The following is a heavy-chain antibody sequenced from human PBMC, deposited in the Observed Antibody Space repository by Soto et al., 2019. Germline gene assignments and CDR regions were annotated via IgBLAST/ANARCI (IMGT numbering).Heavy chain of an antibody. V-gene: IGHV1-24*01. CDR2: FDPEDGET. CDR1: GYTLTELS. CDR3: ATDRRASEAFDI. Sequence: ASVKVSCKVSGYTLTELSMHWVRQAPGKGLEWMGGFDPEDGETIYAQKFQGRVTMTEDTSTDTAYMELSSLRSEDTAVYYCATDRRASEAFDIWGQGTMVTVSS. J-gene: IGHJ3*02.